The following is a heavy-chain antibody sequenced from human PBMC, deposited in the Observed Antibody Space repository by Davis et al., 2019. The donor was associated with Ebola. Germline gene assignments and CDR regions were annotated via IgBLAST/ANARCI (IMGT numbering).Heavy chain of an antibody. J-gene: IGHJ1*01. CDR2: IIPIFGTA. D-gene: IGHD4-17*01. V-gene: IGHV1-69*13. CDR3: ARARRYGDYAEYFQH. CDR1: GYTFTSYY. Sequence: AASVKVSCKASGYTFTSYYMHWVRQAPGQGLEWMGGIIPIFGTANYAQKFQGRVTITADESTSTAYMELSSLRSEDTAVYYCARARRYGDYAEYFQHWGQGTLVTVSS.